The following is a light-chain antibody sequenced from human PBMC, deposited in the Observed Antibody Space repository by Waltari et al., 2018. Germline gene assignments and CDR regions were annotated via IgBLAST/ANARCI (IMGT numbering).Light chain of an antibody. V-gene: IGLV1-44*01. CDR2: SND. CDR3: ATWDGRVNGVL. J-gene: IGLJ2*01. CDR1: NYNIGSGP. Sequence: QSVLTQAPSVSGTPGQRVTISCSGTNYNIGSGPVNWYQQVPGMSPKLLIYSNDQRPSADPYRFSCPKSGTSASLAISGLQSEDEADYYCATWDGRVNGVLFGGGTKVTV.